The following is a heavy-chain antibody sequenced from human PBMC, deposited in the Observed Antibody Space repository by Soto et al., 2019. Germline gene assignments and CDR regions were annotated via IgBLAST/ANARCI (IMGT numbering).Heavy chain of an antibody. Sequence: QVQLVQSGAEVKGPGSSVKVSCKAFGGTFNNFAFSWVRQAPGQGLEWMGGIIPIFDTANYAQSFQGRVTITADESTSTVYMELSSLRSGDTAIYYSARDVGFQQQLFDFDTWGQGTLVTVSS. CDR2: IIPIFDTA. CDR3: ARDVGFQQQLFDFDT. CDR1: GGTFNNFA. D-gene: IGHD6-13*01. J-gene: IGHJ4*02. V-gene: IGHV1-69*01.